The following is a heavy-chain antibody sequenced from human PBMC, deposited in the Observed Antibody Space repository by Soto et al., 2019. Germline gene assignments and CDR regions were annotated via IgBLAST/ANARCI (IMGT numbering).Heavy chain of an antibody. CDR2: IYYSGST. D-gene: IGHD4-17*01. V-gene: IGHV4-31*03. CDR3: TRGTAYGDYFDY. J-gene: IGHJ4*02. CDR1: GGSISSGGYY. Sequence: SETLSLTCTVSGGSISSGGYYWSWIRQHPGKGLEWIGYIYYSGSTYYNPSLKSRVTISVDTSKNQFSLKLSSVTAADTAVYYCTRGTAYGDYFDYWGQGTLVTVSS.